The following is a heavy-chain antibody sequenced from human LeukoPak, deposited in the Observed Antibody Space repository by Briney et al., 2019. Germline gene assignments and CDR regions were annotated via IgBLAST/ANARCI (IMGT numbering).Heavy chain of an antibody. CDR1: GDSISSSSYF. D-gene: IGHD7-27*01. CDR2: MPYSGRA. J-gene: IGHJ3*02. CDR3: ARLPATGDGGRGAVDI. Sequence: SQTLSLTCTVSGDSISSSSYFRGWIRQPPGKGLEWIGTMPYSGRAFYHPSLESRVTMSLATSKKKFSLELRCVAAADTAEYFCARLPATGDGGRGAVDIWGQGTMVTVSS. V-gene: IGHV4-39*01.